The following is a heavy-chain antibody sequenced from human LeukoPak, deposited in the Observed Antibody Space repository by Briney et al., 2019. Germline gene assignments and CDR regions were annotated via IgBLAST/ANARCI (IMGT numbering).Heavy chain of an antibody. CDR2: ISSSSSYI. J-gene: IGHJ4*02. CDR3: ARVSVAASFDFCSGYYTGGDY. Sequence: GGSLRLSCAASGFTFSSYSMNWVRQAPGKGLEWVSSISSSSSYIYYADSVKGRFTISRDNAKNSLYLQMNSLRAEDTAVYYCARVSVAASFDFCSGYYTGGDYWGQGTLLTVSS. CDR1: GFTFSSYS. V-gene: IGHV3-21*01. D-gene: IGHD3-3*01.